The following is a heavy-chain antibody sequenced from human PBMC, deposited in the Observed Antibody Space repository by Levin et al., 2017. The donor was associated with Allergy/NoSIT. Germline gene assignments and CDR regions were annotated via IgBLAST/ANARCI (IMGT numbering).Heavy chain of an antibody. V-gene: IGHV3-33*01. Sequence: GGSLRLSCAASGFTFSTYGVHWVRQPPGKGLEWVAGISYDGSNKYYADSVKGRFFISRDNSKNTPYLQMTSLGADDTAVFYCARKPRGATSWPNFDHSGQGALVTVSS. CDR1: GFTFSTYG. CDR3: ARKPRGATSWPNFDH. D-gene: IGHD2-2*01. J-gene: IGHJ5*02. CDR2: ISYDGSNK.